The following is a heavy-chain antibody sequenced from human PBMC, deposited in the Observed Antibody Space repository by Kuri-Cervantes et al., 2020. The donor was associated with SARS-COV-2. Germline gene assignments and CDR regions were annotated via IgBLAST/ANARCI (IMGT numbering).Heavy chain of an antibody. J-gene: IGHJ4*02. CDR2: ISAYNGNT. CDR1: GYTFTSYG. V-gene: IGHV1-18*01. D-gene: IGHD3-10*01. CDR3: ELWFGTEDY. Sequence: ASVKVSCKASGYTFTSYGISWVRQAPGQGLEWMGWISAYNGNTNYAQKFQGRVTMTRDTSTNTFYVELSSLKSEDTAVYFCELWFGTEDYWGQGTLVTVSS.